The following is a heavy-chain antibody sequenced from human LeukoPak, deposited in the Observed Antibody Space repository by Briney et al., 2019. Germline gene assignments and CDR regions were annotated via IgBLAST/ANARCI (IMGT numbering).Heavy chain of an antibody. Sequence: EESLKISCQGSYHRFTSYWIAWVRQMPGKGLEWMGTIYAGDSDTRYSPSFQGQVSISVDKSINTAYLQWSNLKASDTAMYYCARPSHSGSYGNLLDFWGQGTMVTVSS. CDR1: YHRFTSYW. CDR2: IYAGDSDT. D-gene: IGHD1-26*01. V-gene: IGHV5-51*01. CDR3: ARPSHSGSYGNLLDF. J-gene: IGHJ3*01.